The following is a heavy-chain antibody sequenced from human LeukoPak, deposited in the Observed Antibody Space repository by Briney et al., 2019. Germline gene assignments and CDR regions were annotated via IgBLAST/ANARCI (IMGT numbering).Heavy chain of an antibody. CDR2: IYTSGST. Sequence: PSETLPLTCTVSGGSISSGSYYWSWIRQPAGKGLEWIGRIYTSGSTNYNPSLKSRVTISVDTSKNQFSLKLSSVTAADTAVYYCARSGLYCSGGSCRNWFDPWGQGTLVTVSS. V-gene: IGHV4-61*02. D-gene: IGHD2-15*01. CDR1: GGSISSGSYY. J-gene: IGHJ5*02. CDR3: ARSGLYCSGGSCRNWFDP.